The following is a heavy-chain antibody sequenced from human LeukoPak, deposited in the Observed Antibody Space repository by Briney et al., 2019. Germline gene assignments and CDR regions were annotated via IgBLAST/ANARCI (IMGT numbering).Heavy chain of an antibody. V-gene: IGHV3-9*01. D-gene: IGHD6-13*01. J-gene: IGHJ4*02. CDR2: ISWNSGSI. CDR3: AKAAAAGYFDY. CDR1: GFTFDDYA. Sequence: PGRSLRLSCAASGFTFDDYAMHWVRQAPGKGLEWVSGISWNSGSIGYADSVKGRFTISRDNAKNSLYLQMNSLRAEDTALYYCAKAAAAGYFDYWGQGTLFTVSS.